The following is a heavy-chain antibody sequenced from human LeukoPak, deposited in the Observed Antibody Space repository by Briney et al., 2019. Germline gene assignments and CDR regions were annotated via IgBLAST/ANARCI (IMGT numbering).Heavy chain of an antibody. V-gene: IGHV1-69*01. CDR3: AGCGGDCYSGLGAFDI. D-gene: IGHD2-21*02. Sequence: SVKVSCKASGGTFSSYAISWVRQAPGQGLEWMGGIIPIFGTANYAQKFQGRVTITADESTSTAYTELSSLRSEDTAVYYCAGCGGDCYSGLGAFDIWGQGTMVTVSS. J-gene: IGHJ3*02. CDR2: IIPIFGTA. CDR1: GGTFSSYA.